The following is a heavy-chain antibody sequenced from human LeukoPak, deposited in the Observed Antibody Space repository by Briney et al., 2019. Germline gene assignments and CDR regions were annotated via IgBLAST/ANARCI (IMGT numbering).Heavy chain of an antibody. D-gene: IGHD6-13*01. Sequence: ASVKVSCKVSGYTLTELPMHWVRQAPGKGLEWMGGFDPEDGERIYAQKFQGRVTMTEDTSTATVYMELSSLRSEDTAVYYCATDKGAAAGTFRDFYYMDVWGKGTTVTVSS. V-gene: IGHV1-24*01. CDR3: ATDKGAAAGTFRDFYYMDV. CDR1: GYTLTELP. J-gene: IGHJ6*03. CDR2: FDPEDGER.